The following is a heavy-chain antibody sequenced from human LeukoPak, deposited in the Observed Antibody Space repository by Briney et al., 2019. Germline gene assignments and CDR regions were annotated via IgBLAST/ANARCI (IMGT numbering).Heavy chain of an antibody. Sequence: SETLSLTCTVSGGSITSYYWTWIRQPPGKGLEWIGYIHYSGTTNSNPSLRGRVTTSIDTSKNQFSLRLSSVIAADTAVYYRARWYYDSSGYRYFDYWGQGTLVTVSS. D-gene: IGHD3-22*01. CDR3: ARWYYDSSGYRYFDY. J-gene: IGHJ4*02. CDR1: GGSITSYY. CDR2: IHYSGTT. V-gene: IGHV4-59*01.